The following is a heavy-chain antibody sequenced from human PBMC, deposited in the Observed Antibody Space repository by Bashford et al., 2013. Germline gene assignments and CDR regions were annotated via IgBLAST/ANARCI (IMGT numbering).Heavy chain of an antibody. CDR3: ARDRGVLHFFGETTDYSPDDY. D-gene: IGHD4-11*01. J-gene: IGHJ4*02. CDR1: GYTFTSYD. Sequence: ASVKVSCKASGYTFTSYDINWVRQATGQGLEWMGWISAYNGNTNYAQKLQGRVTMTTDTSTSTAYMELRSLRSDDTAVYYCARDRGVLHFFGETTDYSPDDYWGQGTLVTVSS. V-gene: IGHV1-18*01. CDR2: ISAYNGNT.